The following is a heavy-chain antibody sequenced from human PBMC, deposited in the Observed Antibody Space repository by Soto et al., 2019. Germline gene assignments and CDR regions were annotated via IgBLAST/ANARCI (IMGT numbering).Heavy chain of an antibody. CDR3: AKVEVFSSSWYVFPWYYYYYGMDV. CDR1: GFTFSSYG. V-gene: IGHV3-30*18. CDR2: ISYGGSNK. D-gene: IGHD6-13*01. Sequence: GGSLRLSCAASGFTFSSYGMHWVRQAPGKGLEWVAVISYGGSNKYYADSVKGRFTISRDNSKNTLYLQMNSLRAEDTAVYYCAKVEVFSSSWYVFPWYYYYYGMDVWGQGTTVTVSS. J-gene: IGHJ6*02.